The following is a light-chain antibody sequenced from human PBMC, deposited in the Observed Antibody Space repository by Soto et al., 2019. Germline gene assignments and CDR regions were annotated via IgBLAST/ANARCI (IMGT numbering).Light chain of an antibody. CDR1: SSDVGSYTL. CDR2: EGS. J-gene: IGLJ3*02. V-gene: IGLV2-23*01. CDR3: CSYAGSNSWV. Sequence: QSVLTQPASVSGSPGQSITISCTGTSSDVGSYTLVSWYQQHPGEAPKLIIYEGSKRPSGVSNRFSGSKSVNTASLTISGLRAEDEADYYCCSYAGSNSWVFGGGTKLTVL.